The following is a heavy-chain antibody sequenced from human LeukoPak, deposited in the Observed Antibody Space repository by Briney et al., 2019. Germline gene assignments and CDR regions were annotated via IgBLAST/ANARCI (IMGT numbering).Heavy chain of an antibody. J-gene: IGHJ5*02. Sequence: ASVKVSCKASGYTFTSYGISWVRQAPGQGLEWMGWISAYNGNTNYAQKLQGRVTMTTDTSTSTAYMELRSLRSDDTAVYYCARDAITIFGVVTPFDPWDQGTLVTVSS. CDR2: ISAYNGNT. V-gene: IGHV1-18*01. CDR3: ARDAITIFGVVTPFDP. D-gene: IGHD3-3*01. CDR1: GYTFTSYG.